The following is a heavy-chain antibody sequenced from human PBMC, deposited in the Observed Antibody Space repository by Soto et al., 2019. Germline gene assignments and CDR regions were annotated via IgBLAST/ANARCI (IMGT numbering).Heavy chain of an antibody. CDR1: GGTFSSYA. CDR3: ARSDSSGYYPYLNAEYFQH. CDR2: IIPIFGTA. V-gene: IGHV1-69*12. J-gene: IGHJ1*01. D-gene: IGHD3-22*01. Sequence: QVQLVQSGAEVKKPGSSVKVSCKASGGTFSSYAISWVRQAPGQGLEWMGGIIPIFGTANYAQKFQGRVTITAAESTSTAYLELSSLRSEDTAVYYCARSDSSGYYPYLNAEYFQHWGQGTLVTVSS.